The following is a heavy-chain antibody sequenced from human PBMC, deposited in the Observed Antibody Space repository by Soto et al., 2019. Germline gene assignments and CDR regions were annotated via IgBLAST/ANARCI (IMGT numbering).Heavy chain of an antibody. CDR2: FIPIFGTT. Sequence: SVKVSCKAPGGTLISYAISWVRQVPGHGLEWLGEFIPIFGTTTHPQKFQGRVTITADESTTTGYMELDSLTHEDTAVYYCATGAVRVITMTDNHYAMTAWGQGTTVTVSS. CDR1: GGTLISYA. J-gene: IGHJ6*02. V-gene: IGHV1-69*13. D-gene: IGHD2-21*01. CDR3: ATGAVRVITMTDNHYAMTA.